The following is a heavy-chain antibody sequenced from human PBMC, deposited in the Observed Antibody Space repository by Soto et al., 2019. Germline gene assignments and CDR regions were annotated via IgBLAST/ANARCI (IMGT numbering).Heavy chain of an antibody. CDR2: VFHSGTT. Sequence: SETLSLTCAVSVYSINSGYYWGWIRQSPGKGLEWIGSVFHSGTTYSTPSLKTRLTISVDTSKNQFSLDLNAVTAADTAVYYCVRDFGDLHDFWSGSDYWGQGIPVTV. CDR3: VRDFGDLHDFWSGSDY. J-gene: IGHJ4*02. V-gene: IGHV4-38-2*02. D-gene: IGHD3-3*01. CDR1: VYSINSGYY.